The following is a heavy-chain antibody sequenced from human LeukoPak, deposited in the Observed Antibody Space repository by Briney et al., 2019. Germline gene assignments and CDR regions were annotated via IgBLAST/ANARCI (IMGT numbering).Heavy chain of an antibody. CDR3: AKDLGRGYSYGYQGD. Sequence: GGSLRLSCAASGFTFSSYGMHWVRQAPGKGLEWVAVISYDGSNKYYADSVKGRFTISRDNSKNTLYLQMNSLRAEGTAVYYCAKDLGRGYSYGYQGDWGRGTLVTVSS. D-gene: IGHD5-18*01. V-gene: IGHV3-30*18. J-gene: IGHJ4*02. CDR2: ISYDGSNK. CDR1: GFTFSSYG.